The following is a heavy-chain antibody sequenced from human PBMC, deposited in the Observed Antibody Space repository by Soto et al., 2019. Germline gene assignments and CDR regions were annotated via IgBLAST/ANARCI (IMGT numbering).Heavy chain of an antibody. CDR3: ARDYYDFWSGYYYFDY. V-gene: IGHV1-3*01. D-gene: IGHD3-3*01. CDR1: GYTFTSYA. Sequence: ASVKVSCKASGYTFTSYAMHWVRQAPGQRLEWMGWINAGNGNTKYSQKFQGRVTITRDTSAITAYMELSSLRSEDTAVYYCARDYYDFWSGYYYFDYWGQGTLVTVSS. CDR2: INAGNGNT. J-gene: IGHJ4*02.